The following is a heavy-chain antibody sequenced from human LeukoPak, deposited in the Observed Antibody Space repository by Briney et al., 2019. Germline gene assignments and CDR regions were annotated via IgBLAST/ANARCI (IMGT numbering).Heavy chain of an antibody. Sequence: ASVKVSCKASEYTFTGYYMHWVRQAPGQGLEWMGWINPNSGGTNYAQKFQGRVSMTRDTSISTAYMELSGLRSDDTAVYYCARPVVTGTSVGAFDIWGQGTMVTVSS. CDR2: INPNSGGT. CDR1: EYTFTGYY. CDR3: ARPVVTGTSVGAFDI. J-gene: IGHJ3*02. D-gene: IGHD6-19*01. V-gene: IGHV1-2*02.